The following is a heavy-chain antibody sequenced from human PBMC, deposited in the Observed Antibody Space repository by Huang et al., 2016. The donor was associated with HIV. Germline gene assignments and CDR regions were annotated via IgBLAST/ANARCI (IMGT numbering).Heavy chain of an antibody. CDR1: GGSFRGDS. D-gene: IGHD3-16*01. V-gene: IGHV4-34*01. CDR3: AREVMITFGGPFDP. CDR2: INHSGST. Sequence: QVQLQQWGAGLLKPSETLSLTCAVYGGSFRGDSWNWIRQSPGKGLEWIGQINHSGSTYYNPSLKSRVTISMDTSKNQFSLKLNSVTAADTAIYDCAREVMITFGGPFDPWGHGNLVTVSS. J-gene: IGHJ5*02.